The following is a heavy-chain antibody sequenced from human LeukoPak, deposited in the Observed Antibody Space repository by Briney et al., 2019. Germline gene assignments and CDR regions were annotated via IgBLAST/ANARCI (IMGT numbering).Heavy chain of an antibody. J-gene: IGHJ4*02. Sequence: GRSLRLSCAASGFTVSNNFMGWVRQAPGKGLEWVSGIYAGGSTYYADSVKGRFTLSRHNSENTLSLEMNSLRPEDTALYYCARESSVSGWFIYWGQGTLVTVSS. CDR3: ARESSVSGWFIY. CDR1: GFTVSNNF. CDR2: IYAGGST. V-gene: IGHV3-53*04. D-gene: IGHD6-19*01.